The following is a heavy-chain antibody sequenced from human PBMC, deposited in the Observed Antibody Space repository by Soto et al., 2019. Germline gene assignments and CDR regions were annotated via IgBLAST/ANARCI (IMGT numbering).Heavy chain of an antibody. CDR1: GGTFSSYA. Sequence: QVQLVQSGAEVKKPGSSVKVSCRASGGTFSSYAVSWVRQAPGQGLEWMGVIIPLVGSPKYAQKFQGRVTITAADSATTAYMELTGLRSDDTAVYYCARESSSPNYYYYGRDVWGQGTTVTVSS. D-gene: IGHD2-2*01. CDR3: ARESSSPNYYYYGRDV. J-gene: IGHJ6*02. V-gene: IGHV1-69*01. CDR2: IIPLVGSP.